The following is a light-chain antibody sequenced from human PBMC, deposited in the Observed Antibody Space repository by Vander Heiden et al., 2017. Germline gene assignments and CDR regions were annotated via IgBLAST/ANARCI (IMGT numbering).Light chain of an antibody. Sequence: EILMTHSPATLPVSPGERPTLSCRASQRVSSNLAWYQQKPGEAPRLINYAASTRATGTPARFSGSWSATEFTLTISSLQSEDFAVYYCQQYNNWWTFGQGTKVEIK. CDR3: QQYNNWWT. CDR2: AAS. J-gene: IGKJ1*01. V-gene: IGKV3-15*01. CDR1: QRVSSN.